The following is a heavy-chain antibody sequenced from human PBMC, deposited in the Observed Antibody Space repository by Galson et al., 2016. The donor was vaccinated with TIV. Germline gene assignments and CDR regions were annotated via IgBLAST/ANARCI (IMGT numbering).Heavy chain of an antibody. CDR1: GYTLSEIA. CDR2: FDHEAGRT. D-gene: IGHD3-22*01. J-gene: IGHJ4*02. Sequence: SVKVSCKVSGYTLSEIAMHWVRQAPGEGLEWVGGFDHEAGRTIYAQKFHGRVTVTEGTATDTAYMELNNLKSDDTAVYYCATVAWFPGLSLDSWGQGTLVIVSS. CDR3: ATVAWFPGLSLDS. V-gene: IGHV1-24*01.